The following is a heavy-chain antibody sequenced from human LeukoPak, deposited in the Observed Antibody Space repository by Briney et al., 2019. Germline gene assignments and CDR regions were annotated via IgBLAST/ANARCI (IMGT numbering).Heavy chain of an antibody. Sequence: GRSLRLSCAASGFTFSSYAMHWVRQAPGKGLEWVALISYDGRNINYAESVKGRFTISRDNSKNTLYLQTSSLRVEDTAVYSCAREVLGRGNNPLDYWGEGTLVTVSS. CDR1: GFTFSSYA. D-gene: IGHD1/OR15-1a*01. CDR3: AREVLGRGNNPLDY. CDR2: ISYDGRNI. V-gene: IGHV3-30*04. J-gene: IGHJ4*02.